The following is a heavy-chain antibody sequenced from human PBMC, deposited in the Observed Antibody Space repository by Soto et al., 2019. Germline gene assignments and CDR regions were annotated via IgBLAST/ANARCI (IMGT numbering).Heavy chain of an antibody. CDR3: ARAPGGIDAFDI. CDR2: TYYRSKWYN. Sequence: SQTLSLTCAISGDSVSRNSAAWHWIRQSPSRGLEWLGRTYYRSKWYNDYAVSVKSRISINPDTSKNQFSLQLNSVTPEDTAVYYCARAPGGIDAFDISGQGTMVTVSS. V-gene: IGHV6-1*01. D-gene: IGHD3-10*01. J-gene: IGHJ3*02. CDR1: GDSVSRNSAA.